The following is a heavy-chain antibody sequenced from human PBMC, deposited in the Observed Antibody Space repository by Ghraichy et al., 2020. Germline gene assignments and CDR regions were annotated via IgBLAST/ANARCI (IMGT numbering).Heavy chain of an antibody. CDR3: ARRAWIQLWPSGRRRDSSIEYQFDY. J-gene: IGHJ4*02. CDR1: GYKITSYS. Sequence: GESLNISCKASGYKITSYSIAWVRQMPGKGLELMGIIYPGDSDTRYNPSLQGQVTISVDTSISTAYLQWSSLKASDTAMYYCARRAWIQLWPSGRRRDSSIEYQFDYWGQGTLVTVSS. V-gene: IGHV5-51*01. CDR2: IYPGDSDT. D-gene: IGHD5-18*01.